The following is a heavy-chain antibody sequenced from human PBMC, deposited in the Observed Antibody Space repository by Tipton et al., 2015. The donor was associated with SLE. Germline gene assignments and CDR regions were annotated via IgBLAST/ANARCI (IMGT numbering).Heavy chain of an antibody. J-gene: IGHJ4*02. CDR2: INHSGST. CDR1: GGSFSGYY. V-gene: IGHV4-34*01. CDR3: ARDQGRWYASFDY. D-gene: IGHD6-13*01. Sequence: LRLSCAVYGGSFSGYYWSWIRQPPGKGLEWIGEINHSGSTNYNPSLKSRVTISVDTSKNQFSLKLSSVTAADTAVYYCARDQGRWYASFDYCGQGTLVTGSS.